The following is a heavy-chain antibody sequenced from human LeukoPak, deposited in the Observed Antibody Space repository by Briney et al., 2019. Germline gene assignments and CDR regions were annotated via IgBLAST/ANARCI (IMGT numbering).Heavy chain of an antibody. CDR2: IGAYAART. V-gene: IGHV3-23*01. D-gene: IGHD5-12*01. Sequence: GGSLRLSCVASGFDFSSYAMTWVRQAPGRGLEWVSTIGAYAARTYYADSVKGRFTISRDNSKNTLYLQMNSLRAEDTAVYYCAKDPTSLYSGYSYMDVWGKGTTVTVSS. CDR1: GFDFSSYA. CDR3: AKDPTSLYSGYSYMDV. J-gene: IGHJ6*03.